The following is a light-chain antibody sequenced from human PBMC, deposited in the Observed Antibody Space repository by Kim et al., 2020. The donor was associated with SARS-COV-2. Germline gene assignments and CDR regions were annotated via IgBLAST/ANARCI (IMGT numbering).Light chain of an antibody. Sequence: EVVLTQSPATLSLSPGERATLSCWASQSVRTNLAWYQQRPGQAPRLLIDEASNRATGIPARFRGSGSGTDFILTISSLEPEDFAVYYCQQRNSWPLTFGQGTRLEIK. CDR2: EAS. CDR1: QSVRTN. CDR3: QQRNSWPLT. J-gene: IGKJ5*01. V-gene: IGKV3-11*01.